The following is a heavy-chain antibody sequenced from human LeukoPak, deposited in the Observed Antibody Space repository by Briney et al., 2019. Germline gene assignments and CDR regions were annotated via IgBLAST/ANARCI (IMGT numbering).Heavy chain of an antibody. CDR3: TRVRLEGDGFSYYYHYMDV. V-gene: IGHV3-49*03. D-gene: IGHD5-24*01. J-gene: IGHJ6*03. CDR2: IRSKAYGGTT. CDR1: GFTFGDYA. Sequence: GGSLRLSCTASGFTFGDYAMSWFRQAPGKGLEWVGFIRSKAYGGTTEYAASVKGRFTISRDDSKSIAYLQMNSLKTEDTAVYYCTRVRLEGDGFSYYYHYMDVWGKGTTVTVSS.